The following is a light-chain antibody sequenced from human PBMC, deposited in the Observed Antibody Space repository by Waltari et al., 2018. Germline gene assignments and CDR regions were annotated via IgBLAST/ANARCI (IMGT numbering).Light chain of an antibody. CDR3: QTGGHGTRV. J-gene: IGLJ3*02. CDR1: SGHSSNV. CDR2: VNSDGSH. Sequence: QLVLTQSPSASASLGASVKLTCTLSSGHSSNVIAWLQQRPEKGPRYLMKVNSDGSHSKGDEIPDRFSGSSSGAERYLTISSLQSEDEGDYYCQTGGHGTRVFGGGTKLTVL. V-gene: IGLV4-69*01.